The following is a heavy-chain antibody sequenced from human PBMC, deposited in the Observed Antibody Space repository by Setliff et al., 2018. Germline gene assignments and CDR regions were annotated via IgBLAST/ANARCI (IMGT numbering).Heavy chain of an antibody. CDR1: GYTFTRYA. CDR3: ARDSSGWSGFSRLVGVYYYYMDV. V-gene: IGHV7-4-1*02. CDR2: INTNTGNP. D-gene: IGHD6-19*01. Sequence: ASVKVSCKASGYTFTRYAMNWVRQAPGQGLEWMGWINTNTGNPTYAQGFTGRFVFSLGTSVSTAYLQISSLKAEDTAVYYCARDSSGWSGFSRLVGVYYYYMDVWGKGTTVTV. J-gene: IGHJ6*03.